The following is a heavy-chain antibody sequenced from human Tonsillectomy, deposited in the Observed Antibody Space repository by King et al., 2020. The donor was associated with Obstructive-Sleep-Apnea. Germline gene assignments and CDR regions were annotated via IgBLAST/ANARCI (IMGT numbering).Heavy chain of an antibody. CDR3: TTSYGSGSYYNLDY. J-gene: IGHJ4*02. D-gene: IGHD3-10*01. V-gene: IGHV3-15*01. CDR2: IKSKTEGGTT. Sequence: VQLVESGGGLVKPGGSLRLSCAASGFTFSNAWMSWVRQAPGKGLEWVGRIKSKTEGGTTDYAAPVKGRFTISRDDSKNTLYLQMNSLKTEDTAVYYCTTSYGSGSYYNLDYWGQGTLVTVSS. CDR1: GFTFSNAW.